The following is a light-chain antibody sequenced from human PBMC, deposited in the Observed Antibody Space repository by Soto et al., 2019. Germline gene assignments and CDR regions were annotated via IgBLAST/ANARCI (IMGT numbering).Light chain of an antibody. Sequence: DLQMTQSPSSLSASVGDRVTITCRASQSIGTYLNWYQQKAGKAPKLLIFVASSLKIGVPSRFRGSGSGTDFTLTIRGLQPEDFATYYCQQSYSALPLTFGGGTKVEMK. CDR2: VAS. CDR1: QSIGTY. CDR3: QQSYSALPLT. J-gene: IGKJ4*01. V-gene: IGKV1-39*01.